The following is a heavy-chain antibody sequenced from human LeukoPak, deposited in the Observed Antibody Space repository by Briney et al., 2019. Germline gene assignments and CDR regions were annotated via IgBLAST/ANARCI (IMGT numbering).Heavy chain of an antibody. J-gene: IGHJ5*02. Sequence: GGSLRLSCAASRFTFSSYGMHWVRQAPGKGLEWVAFIRYDGSNKYYADSVKGRFTISRDNSKNTLYLQMNSLRAEDTAVYYCAKDQNRYYDFWSGYRKDTWGQGTLVTVSS. V-gene: IGHV3-30*02. CDR1: RFTFSSYG. CDR2: IRYDGSNK. CDR3: AKDQNRYYDFWSGYRKDT. D-gene: IGHD3-3*01.